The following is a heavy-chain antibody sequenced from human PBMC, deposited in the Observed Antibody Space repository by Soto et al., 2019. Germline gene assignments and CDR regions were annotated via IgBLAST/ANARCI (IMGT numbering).Heavy chain of an antibody. V-gene: IGHV4-31*03. CDR3: AREDYYYDKI. J-gene: IGHJ4*02. D-gene: IGHD3-22*01. CDR1: GGSVTSGDYY. CDR2: IYYGGST. Sequence: SETLSLTCTVSGGSVTSGDYYWSWTRQHPGKGLEWIGHIYYGGSTYYNPSLKSRVSISIDTSKNQFSLKLTSVTAADTAVYYCAREDYYYDKIWGQGTLVTVSS.